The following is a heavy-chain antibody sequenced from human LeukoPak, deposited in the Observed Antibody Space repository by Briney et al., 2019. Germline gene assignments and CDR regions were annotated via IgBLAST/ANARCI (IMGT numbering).Heavy chain of an antibody. J-gene: IGHJ4*02. D-gene: IGHD6-13*01. V-gene: IGHV3-7*01. CDR3: ARDYSIAAAGIFDY. CDR2: IKQDGSEK. Sequence: PGGSLRLSCAASRFTFSSYWMSWVRQAPGKGLEWVANIKQDGSEKYYVDSVKGRFTISRDNAKNSLYLQMNSLRSEDTAVYYCARDYSIAAAGIFDYWGQGTLVTVSS. CDR1: RFTFSSYW.